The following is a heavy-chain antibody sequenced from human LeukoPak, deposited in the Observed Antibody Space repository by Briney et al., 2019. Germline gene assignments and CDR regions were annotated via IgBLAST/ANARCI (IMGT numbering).Heavy chain of an antibody. J-gene: IGHJ4*02. D-gene: IGHD6-13*01. CDR2: LYISGST. Sequence: PSETLSLTCTVSGASISSYYYNWIRQTAGGGLEWIGRLYISGSTDYNPSLKSRVTISVDTSMNQFYLKMNSVAAADTAVYFCARDPMSAAAGYVDDIWGQGTLVTVSS. CDR3: ARDPMSAAAGYVDDI. V-gene: IGHV4-4*07. CDR1: GASISSYY.